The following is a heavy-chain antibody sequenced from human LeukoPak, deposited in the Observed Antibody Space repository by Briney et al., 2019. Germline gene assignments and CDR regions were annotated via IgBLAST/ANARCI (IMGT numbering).Heavy chain of an antibody. D-gene: IGHD6-6*01. CDR2: IIPIFGTA. Sequence: GASVKVTFSSSGGTFTICANRWVCHAPGQGLEWMGGIIPIFGTANYAQKFQGRVTITADESTSTAYMELSSLRSEDTAVYYCARGVSYYFDYWGQGTLVTVSS. CDR3: ARGVSYYFDY. J-gene: IGHJ4*02. CDR1: GGTFTICA. V-gene: IGHV1-69*13.